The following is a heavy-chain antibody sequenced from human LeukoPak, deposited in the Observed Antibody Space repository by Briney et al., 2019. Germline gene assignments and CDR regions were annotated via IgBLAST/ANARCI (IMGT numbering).Heavy chain of an antibody. J-gene: IGHJ1*01. CDR1: GDSISTYY. CDR3: ARDTGVVVGYFQH. Sequence: PSETLSLTCTVSGDSISTYYWSWIRQPPGKGLEWIGYIYYSGSTSYNPSLKSRITISVDTFKNQFPLKLSSVTAADTAVYYCARDTGVVVGYFQHWGQGTLVTVSS. V-gene: IGHV4-59*01. D-gene: IGHD2-15*01. CDR2: IYYSGST.